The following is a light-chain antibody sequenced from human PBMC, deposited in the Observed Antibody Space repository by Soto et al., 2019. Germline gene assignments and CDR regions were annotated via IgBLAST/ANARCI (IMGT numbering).Light chain of an antibody. J-gene: IGKJ5*01. Sequence: IQLTQSPSSLSASVGDRVTITCRASQAIITCLAWYQQKPGKAPNLLIYGASTLQSGVPSRFSGSGSGTDFTLTISSLEPEDFAVYYCQQRRNWPPITFGQGTRLEIK. V-gene: IGKV1-9*01. CDR1: QAIITC. CDR3: QQRRNWPPIT. CDR2: GAS.